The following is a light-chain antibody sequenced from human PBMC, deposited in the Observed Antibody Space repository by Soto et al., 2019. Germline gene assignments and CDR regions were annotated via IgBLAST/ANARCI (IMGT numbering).Light chain of an antibody. CDR1: SSDVGGYNY. CDR2: EVS. J-gene: IGLJ2*01. Sequence: QSALTQPPSASGSPGQSVTLSCTGTSSDVGGYNYVSWYQQHPGKAPKLMIYEVSKRPSGVPDRFSGSKSGNTASLTVSGLQAEDEADYYCSSYAGSNNFVVFGGGTQLTVL. CDR3: SSYAGSNNFVV. V-gene: IGLV2-8*01.